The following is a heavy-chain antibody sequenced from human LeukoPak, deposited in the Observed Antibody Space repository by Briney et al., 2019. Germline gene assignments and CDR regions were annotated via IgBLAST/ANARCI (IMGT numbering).Heavy chain of an antibody. CDR3: ARTTYYYDSSGYYFSFDY. D-gene: IGHD3-22*01. Sequence: SETLSLTCTVSGGSISSYYWSWIRQPAGKGLEWIGRIYTSGSTNYNPSLKSRVTMSVDTSKNQFSLKLSSVTAADTAVYYCARTTYYYDSSGYYFSFDYWGQGTLVTVSS. CDR2: IYTSGST. CDR1: GGSISSYY. J-gene: IGHJ4*02. V-gene: IGHV4-4*07.